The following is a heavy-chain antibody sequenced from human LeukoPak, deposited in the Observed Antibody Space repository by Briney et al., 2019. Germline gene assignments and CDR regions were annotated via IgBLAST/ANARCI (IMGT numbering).Heavy chain of an antibody. J-gene: IGHJ4*02. Sequence: SETLSLTCTVSGGSISSYYWSWIRQPAGKGLEWIGRIYTSGSTNYNPSLKSRVTMSVDTSKNQFSLKVSSVTAADTAVYYCARHTGSGWYPSFDYWGQGTLVTVSS. V-gene: IGHV4-4*07. CDR3: ARHTGSGWYPSFDY. CDR1: GGSISSYY. D-gene: IGHD6-19*01. CDR2: IYTSGST.